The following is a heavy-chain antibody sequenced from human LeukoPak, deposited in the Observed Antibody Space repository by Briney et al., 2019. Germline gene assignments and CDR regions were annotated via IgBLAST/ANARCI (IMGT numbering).Heavy chain of an antibody. CDR3: ARIRMPTSTGDAFDV. Sequence: PGGSLRLSCVASGFTLSTYVMHWLRQAPGKGLEWVAVMTYDGNNQYYADSVKGRFSVSRDNSRNTLYLQMNSLRAEDTAVYYCARIRMPTSTGDAFDVWGQGTMVPVSS. CDR1: GFTLSTYV. J-gene: IGHJ3*01. CDR2: MTYDGNNQ. D-gene: IGHD5-24*01. V-gene: IGHV3-33*05.